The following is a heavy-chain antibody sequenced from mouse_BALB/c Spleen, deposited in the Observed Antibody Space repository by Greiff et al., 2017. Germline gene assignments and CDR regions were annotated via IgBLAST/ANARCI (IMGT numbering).Heavy chain of an antibody. CDR3: ARYTLRLREAMDY. CDR2: ISSGGGNT. CDR1: GFTFSSYT. J-gene: IGHJ4*01. D-gene: IGHD1-2*01. V-gene: IGHV5-9*03. Sequence: EVKLLESGAGLVKPGGSLKLSCAASGFTFSSYTMSWVRQTPEKRLEWVATISSGGGNTYYPDSVKGRFTISRDNAKNNLYLQMSSLRSEDTALYYCARYTLRLREAMDYWGQGTSVTVSS.